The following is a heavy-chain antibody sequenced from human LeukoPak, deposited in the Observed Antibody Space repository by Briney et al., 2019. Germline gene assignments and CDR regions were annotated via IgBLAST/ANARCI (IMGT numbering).Heavy chain of an antibody. D-gene: IGHD3-3*01. CDR3: ARDGGTTYYDFWSGYRPNYYYMDV. V-gene: IGHV4-61*02. CDR1: GGSISSGSYY. CDR2: IYTSGST. J-gene: IGHJ6*03. Sequence: PSQTLSLTCTVSGGSISSGSYYWSWIRQPAGKGLEWIWRIYTSGSTNYNPSLKSRVTISVDTSKNQFSLKLSSVTAADTAVHYCARDGGTTYYDFWSGYRPNYYYMDVWGKGTTVTVSS.